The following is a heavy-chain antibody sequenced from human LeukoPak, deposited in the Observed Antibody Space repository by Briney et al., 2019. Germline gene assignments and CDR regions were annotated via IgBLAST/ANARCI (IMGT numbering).Heavy chain of an antibody. J-gene: IGHJ5*02. CDR3: AATVVTPGRWFDP. D-gene: IGHD4-23*01. CDR1: GGSISSYY. CDR2: INHSGST. Sequence: SETLSLTCTVSGGSISSYYWSWIRQPPGKGLEWIGEINHSGSTNYNPSLKSRVTISVDTSKNQFSLKLSSVTAADTAVYCCAATVVTPGRWFDPWGQGTLVTVSS. V-gene: IGHV4-34*01.